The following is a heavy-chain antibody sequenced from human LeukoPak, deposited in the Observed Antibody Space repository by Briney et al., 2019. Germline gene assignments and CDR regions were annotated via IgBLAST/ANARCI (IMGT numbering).Heavy chain of an antibody. CDR3: AIPRITGTRAWVY. D-gene: IGHD1-7*01. J-gene: IGHJ4*02. V-gene: IGHV3-21*01. CDR1: GFTFSSYS. Sequence: GGSLRLSCAASGFTFSSYSMNWVRQAPGKGLEWVSSISSSSSYIYYADSVKGRFTIFRDNAKNSLYLQMNSLRAEDTAVYYCAIPRITGTRAWVYWGQGTLVTVSS. CDR2: ISSSSSYI.